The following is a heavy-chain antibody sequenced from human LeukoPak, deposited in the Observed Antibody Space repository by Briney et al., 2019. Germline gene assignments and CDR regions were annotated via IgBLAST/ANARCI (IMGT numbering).Heavy chain of an antibody. CDR2: IYYSGST. CDR1: GGSISSYY. J-gene: IGHJ4*02. CDR3: ARWTTVVTRGFDY. Sequence: PSETLSLTCTVSGGSISSYYWSWIRQPPGKGLEWIGYIYYSGSTNYNPSLKSRVTISVDTSKNQFSLKLSSVTAADTAVYYCARWTTVVTRGFDYWGQGTLVTVSP. V-gene: IGHV4-59*12. D-gene: IGHD4-23*01.